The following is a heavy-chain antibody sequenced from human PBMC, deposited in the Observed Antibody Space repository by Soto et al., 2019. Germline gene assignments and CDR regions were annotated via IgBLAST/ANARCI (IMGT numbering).Heavy chain of an antibody. CDR1: GFVFGDYA. J-gene: IGHJ4*02. D-gene: IGHD6-13*01. Sequence: GGSLRLSCSASGFVFGDYAVTWVRQAPGKGLEWVGVVRSETYGGSTEYAASVKGRFRISRDDSESIAYLQMTNLKTEDTAVYYFTRGRGTSGWYADYWGKGIRVTVSS. CDR2: VRSETYGGST. V-gene: IGHV3-49*04. CDR3: TRGRGTSGWYADY.